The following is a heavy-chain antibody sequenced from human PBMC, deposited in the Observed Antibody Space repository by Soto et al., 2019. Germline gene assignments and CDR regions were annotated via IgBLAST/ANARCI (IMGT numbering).Heavy chain of an antibody. CDR1: GGTFSSYA. CDR2: IIPIFGTA. V-gene: IGHV1-69*13. CDR3: ARERVSSGWYGGGSA. Sequence: SVKVSCKASGGTFSSYAISWVRQAPGQGLEWMGGIIPIFGTANYAQKFQGRVTITADESTSTAYMELSSLRSEDTAVYYCARERVSSGWYGGGSAWGQGTLVTVSS. J-gene: IGHJ5*02. D-gene: IGHD6-19*01.